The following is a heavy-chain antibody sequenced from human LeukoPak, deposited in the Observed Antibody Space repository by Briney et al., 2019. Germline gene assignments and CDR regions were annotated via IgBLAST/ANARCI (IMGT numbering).Heavy chain of an antibody. CDR1: GGTFSSYA. J-gene: IGHJ4*02. Sequence: ASVKVSCKASGGTFSSYAISWVRQAPGQGLEWMGGIIPIFGTANYAQKFQGRVTMTRDMSTSTVYMELSSLRSEDTAVYYCARSGSSSWCFDYWGQGTLVTVSS. CDR2: IIPIFGTA. V-gene: IGHV1-69*05. D-gene: IGHD6-13*01. CDR3: ARSGSSSWCFDY.